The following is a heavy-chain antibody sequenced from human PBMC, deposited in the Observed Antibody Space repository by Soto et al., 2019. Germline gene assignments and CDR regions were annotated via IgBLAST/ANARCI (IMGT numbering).Heavy chain of an antibody. V-gene: IGHV4-39*01. D-gene: IGHD6-6*01. CDR1: GGSISSSSYY. CDR3: ASSSSGGPGHYYYYGMDV. J-gene: IGHJ6*02. CDR2: IYYSGST. Sequence: SETLSLTCTVSGGSISSSSYYWGWIRQPPGEGLEWIGSIYYSGSTYYNPSLKSRVTISVDTSKNQFSLKLSSVTAADTAVYYCASSSSGGPGHYYYYGMDVWGQGTTVTVSS.